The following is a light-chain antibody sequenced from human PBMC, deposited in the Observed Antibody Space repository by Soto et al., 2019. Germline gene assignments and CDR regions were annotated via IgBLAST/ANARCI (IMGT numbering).Light chain of an antibody. CDR1: QSVTSNY. CDR2: GAS. V-gene: IGKV3-20*01. Sequence: EIVLTQSPGTLSLSPGERATLSCRATQSVTSNYLAWYQQKPGQAPRLLIYGASIRASGFSDKFSGSGSGTDFTLTIRRLEPEDSAVYYCQHYGSSPRLTFGGGTKVEIK. J-gene: IGKJ4*01. CDR3: QHYGSSPRLT.